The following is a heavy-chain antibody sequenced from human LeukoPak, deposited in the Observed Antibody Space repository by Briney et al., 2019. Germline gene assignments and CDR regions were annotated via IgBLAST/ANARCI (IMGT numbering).Heavy chain of an antibody. CDR3: AREDYGDYVFGH. D-gene: IGHD4-17*01. V-gene: IGHV1-46*01. CDR2: INPSGGST. CDR1: GYTFTSYY. J-gene: IGHJ4*02. Sequence: ASVKVSCKASGYTFTSYYMHWVRQAPGQGLEWMGIINPSGGSTRYAQKFQGRVTMTRDTSTSTVYMELSSLRSEDTAVYYCAREDYGDYVFGHWGQGTLVTVSS.